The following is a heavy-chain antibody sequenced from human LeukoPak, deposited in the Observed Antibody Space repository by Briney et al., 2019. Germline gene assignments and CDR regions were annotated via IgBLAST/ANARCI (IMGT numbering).Heavy chain of an antibody. CDR1: GFTFSSYA. D-gene: IGHD2-21*02. Sequence: SGGSLRLSCAASGFTFSSYAMHWVRQAPGKGLEYVSAISSNGVSTYYANSVEGRFTISRDNSKNTLYLQMGSLRAEDMAVYYCARVGDDDAFDIWGQGAMVTVSS. J-gene: IGHJ3*02. V-gene: IGHV3-64*01. CDR3: ARVGDDDAFDI. CDR2: ISSNGVST.